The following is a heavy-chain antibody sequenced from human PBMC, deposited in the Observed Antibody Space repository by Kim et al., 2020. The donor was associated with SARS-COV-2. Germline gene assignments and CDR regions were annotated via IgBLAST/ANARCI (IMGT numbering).Heavy chain of an antibody. CDR2: IYYSGST. V-gene: IGHV4-59*13. D-gene: IGHD3-22*01. CDR1: GGSISSYY. CDR3: ARGGYYDSSVVY. J-gene: IGHJ4*02. Sequence: SETLSLTCTVSGGSISSYYWSWIRQPPGKGLEWIGYIYYSGSTNYNPSLKSRVTISVDTSKNQFSLKLSSVTAADTAVYYCARGGYYDSSVVYWGQGTLVTVSS.